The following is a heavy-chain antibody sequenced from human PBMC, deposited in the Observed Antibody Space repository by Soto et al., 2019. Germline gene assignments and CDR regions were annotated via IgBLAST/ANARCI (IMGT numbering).Heavy chain of an antibody. CDR2: INAGNGNT. D-gene: IGHD2-15*01. J-gene: IGHJ4*02. CDR1: GYTINNNF. Sequence: ASVKVSCTASGYTINNNFIHWVRQAPGQRLEWMGWINAGNGNTKYSQKFQGRVTITRDTSASTAYMELSSLRSEDTVVYYCARDLGGWPDYWGQGTLLTVS. CDR3: ARDLGGWPDY. V-gene: IGHV1-3*01.